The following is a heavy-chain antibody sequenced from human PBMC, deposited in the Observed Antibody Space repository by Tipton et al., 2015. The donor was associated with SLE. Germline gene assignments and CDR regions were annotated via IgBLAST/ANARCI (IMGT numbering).Heavy chain of an antibody. V-gene: IGHV4-59*01. J-gene: IGHJ4*02. D-gene: IGHD1-26*01. CDR2: INHSGST. CDR3: ARTPPRTSGTSDY. Sequence: TLSLTCTVSGGSISSYYWSWIRQPPGKGLEWIGEINHSGSTNYNPSLKSRVTISVDTSKNQFSLKLDSVTAADTAVYFCARTPPRTSGTSDYWGQGTLVTVSS. CDR1: GGSISSYY.